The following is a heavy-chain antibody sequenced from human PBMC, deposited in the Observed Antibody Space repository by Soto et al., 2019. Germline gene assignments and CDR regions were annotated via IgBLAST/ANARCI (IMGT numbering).Heavy chain of an antibody. J-gene: IGHJ6*04. Sequence: GGSLRLSCAASGFTVSSEYMSWVRQAPGKGLEWVSLIQSGGTTYYADSVKGRFTISRDTSENTLHLQMDSLRVEDTAVYYCARDDVLCDADRRYWIPLDDWGKGTTVTVTS. D-gene: IGHD2-21*01. CDR1: GFTVSSEY. CDR3: ARDDVLCDADRRYWIPLDD. CDR2: IQSGGTT. V-gene: IGHV3-66*01.